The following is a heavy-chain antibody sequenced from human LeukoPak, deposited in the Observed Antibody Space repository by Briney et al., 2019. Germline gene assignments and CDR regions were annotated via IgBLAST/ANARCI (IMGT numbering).Heavy chain of an antibody. CDR2: IYYSGST. CDR3: ASSYYGSGSFDY. V-gene: IGHV4-59*12. J-gene: IGHJ4*02. D-gene: IGHD3-10*01. Sequence: SETLSLTCTVSGGSISSYYWSWIRQPPGKGLEWIGYIYYSGSTNYNPSPKSRVTISVDTSKNQFSLKLSSVTAADTAVYYCASSYYGSGSFDYWGQGTLVTVSS. CDR1: GGSISSYY.